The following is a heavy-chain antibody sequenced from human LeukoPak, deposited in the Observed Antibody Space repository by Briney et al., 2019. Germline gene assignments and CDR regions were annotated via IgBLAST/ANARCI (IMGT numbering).Heavy chain of an antibody. Sequence: SETLSLTCTVSGGSISSSSYYWGWIRQPPEKGLEWIGSIYYSGSTYYNPSLKSRVTISVDTSKNQFSLKLSSVTAADTAVYYCARGGYDFWSGYLIDYWGQGTLVTVSS. D-gene: IGHD3-3*01. V-gene: IGHV4-39*07. CDR1: GGSISSSSYY. CDR2: IYYSGST. J-gene: IGHJ4*02. CDR3: ARGGYDFWSGYLIDY.